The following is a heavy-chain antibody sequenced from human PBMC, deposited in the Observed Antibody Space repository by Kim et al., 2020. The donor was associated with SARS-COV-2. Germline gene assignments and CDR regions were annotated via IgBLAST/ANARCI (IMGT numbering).Heavy chain of an antibody. D-gene: IGHD2-15*01. CDR2: IKQDGSEK. Sequence: GGSLRLSCAASGFTFSSYWMSWVRQAPGKGLEWVANIKQDGSEKYYVDSVKGRFTISRDNAKNSLYLQMNSLRAEDTAVYYCAACRWQDYFDYWGQGTLVTVSS. CDR3: AACRWQDYFDY. CDR1: GFTFSSYW. V-gene: IGHV3-7*01. J-gene: IGHJ4*02.